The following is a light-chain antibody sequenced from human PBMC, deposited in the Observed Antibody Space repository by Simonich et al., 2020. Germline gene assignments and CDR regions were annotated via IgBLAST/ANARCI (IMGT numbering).Light chain of an antibody. CDR1: HDSSNY. CDR2: DAS. CDR3: QQYDNLLQT. V-gene: IGKV1-33*01. J-gene: IGKJ4*01. Sequence: DIQMTQSPSSLSASVGDRVTITCQASHDSSNYLNWYQQKPGKAPKLLIYDASNFETGVPSRFSGSGSGTDLTFTISSLQPEDIATYYCQQYDNLLQTFGGGTKVEIK.